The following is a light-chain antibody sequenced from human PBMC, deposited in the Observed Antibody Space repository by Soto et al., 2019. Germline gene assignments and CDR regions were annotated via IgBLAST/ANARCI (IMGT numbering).Light chain of an antibody. CDR1: QSVSSY. J-gene: IGKJ1*01. Sequence: EIVLTQSPATLSLSPGERATLSCRASQSVSSYLAWYQQKPGQAPRLLMYDTSNRATSIPARFSGSGSGTDVTLTISSLEPEDFAVYYCQQRSNFLWTFGQGTKVEIK. CDR3: QQRSNFLWT. CDR2: DTS. V-gene: IGKV3-11*01.